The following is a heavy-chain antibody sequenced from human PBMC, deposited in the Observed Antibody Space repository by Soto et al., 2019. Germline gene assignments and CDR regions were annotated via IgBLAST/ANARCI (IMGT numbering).Heavy chain of an antibody. Sequence: QVQLVQSGAEVKKPGASVKVSCKASGYTFTSYGISWVRQAPGQGLEWMGWISAYNGNTNYAQKLQGRVTMTTDTSTSTAYMELSRLTPDDTAVYYCARVVCGRIYYFYYMDVWGKGTTVTVSS. CDR1: GYTFTSYG. CDR2: ISAYNGNT. V-gene: IGHV1-18*01. CDR3: ARVVCGRIYYFYYMDV. D-gene: IGHD2-21*01. J-gene: IGHJ6*03.